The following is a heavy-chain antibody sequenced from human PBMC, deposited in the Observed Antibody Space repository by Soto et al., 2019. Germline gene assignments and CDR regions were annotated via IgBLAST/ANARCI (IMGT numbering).Heavy chain of an antibody. CDR2: IWFDGNNK. V-gene: IGHV3-33*01. CDR1: GFSFRDYG. D-gene: IGHD5-18*01. Sequence: GGSLRLSCVASGFSFRDYGMHWVRQAPGKGLEWVAVIWFDGNNKSYADSVKGRFTISRDNSKNTLFLEMNSLRAEDTAMYYCARSSQYSRTLLQYYYYGLDLWGQGTTVTVSS. J-gene: IGHJ6*02. CDR3: ARSSQYSRTLLQYYYYGLDL.